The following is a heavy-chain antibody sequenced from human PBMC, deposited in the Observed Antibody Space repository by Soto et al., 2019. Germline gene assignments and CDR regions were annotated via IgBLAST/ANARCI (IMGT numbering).Heavy chain of an antibody. V-gene: IGHV3-21*01. CDR3: ARDRPNPVSRVPDAFDI. J-gene: IGHJ3*02. Sequence: GESLKISCAASGFTFSSYSMNWVRQAPGKGLEWVSSISSSSSYIYYADSVKDRFTIARDNAKNSLYLQMNSLRAEDTAVYYCARDRPNPVSRVPDAFDIWGQGTMVTGSS. CDR1: GFTFSSYS. CDR2: ISSSSSYI. D-gene: IGHD2-8*01.